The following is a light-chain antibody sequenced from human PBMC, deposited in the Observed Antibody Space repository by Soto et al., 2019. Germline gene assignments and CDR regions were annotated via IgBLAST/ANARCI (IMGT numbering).Light chain of an antibody. CDR3: SSYTSSIGDV. Sequence: QSALTQPASVSGSPGQSVTISCTGTSSDVGGYNYVSWYQQHPGKAPKVMIYDVSNRPSGVSNRFSGSKSGNTASLTISGLQAEDEADYYCSSYTSSIGDVFGTGTKVTVL. CDR1: SSDVGGYNY. J-gene: IGLJ1*01. V-gene: IGLV2-14*01. CDR2: DVS.